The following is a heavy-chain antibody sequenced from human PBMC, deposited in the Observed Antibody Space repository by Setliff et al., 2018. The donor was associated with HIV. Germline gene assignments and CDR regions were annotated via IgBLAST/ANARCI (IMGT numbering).Heavy chain of an antibody. V-gene: IGHV3-48*01. Sequence: PGGSLRLSCAASGFTFSSYSMNWVRQAPGKGLEWVSYISSSGNNIDYTDSVKGRFTISRDNAKNSLYLQMNSLRAEDAAVYYCATDLHWAFDYWGQGSLVTSPQ. J-gene: IGHJ4*02. CDR1: GFTFSSYS. CDR3: ATDLHWAFDY. CDR2: ISSSGNNI. D-gene: IGHD7-27*01.